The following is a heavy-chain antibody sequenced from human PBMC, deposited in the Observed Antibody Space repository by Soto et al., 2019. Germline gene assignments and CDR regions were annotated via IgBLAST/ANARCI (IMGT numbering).Heavy chain of an antibody. V-gene: IGHV4-39*01. CDR3: ASRKDGYNLVLDY. J-gene: IGHJ4*02. Sequence: PSETLSLTCIVSGGSIIGSPNYWGWIRQPPGKGLEWIANIYYSGHSYYNPSLKSRATISVDTSRNQFSLKLISVTAADTAVYFCASRKDGYNLVLDYWGQGTLVTVSS. CDR1: GGSIIGSPNY. D-gene: IGHD2-21*01. CDR2: IYYSGHS.